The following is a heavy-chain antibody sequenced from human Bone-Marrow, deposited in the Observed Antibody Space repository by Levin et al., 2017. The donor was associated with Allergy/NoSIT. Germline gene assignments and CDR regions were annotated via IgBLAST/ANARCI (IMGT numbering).Heavy chain of an antibody. V-gene: IGHV4-39*01. CDR1: GGSITSSDYY. Sequence: NPSETLSLTCTVSGGSITSSDYYWGWIRQPPGKGLEWFGNIYYMGNTYYNPSLKSPVTISVDTSKNQLSLKLNSVTAADTAVYYCARSPCAGGSCLYWYFDLWGRGTLVTVSS. J-gene: IGHJ2*01. CDR2: IYYMGNT. D-gene: IGHD2-15*01. CDR3: ARSPCAGGSCLYWYFDL.